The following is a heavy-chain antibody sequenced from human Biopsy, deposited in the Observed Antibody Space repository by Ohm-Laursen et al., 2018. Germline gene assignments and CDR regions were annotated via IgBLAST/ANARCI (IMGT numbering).Heavy chain of an antibody. Sequence: SETLSLTCYVSGGSISSYYWSWIRQSPGKGLEWIGFIFCSGSTYYNPSLKSRTTISVDSSKNQFSLRLRSVTAADTAVYYCARGGNGYNYVTPGTWFDPWGRGTPVTVSS. J-gene: IGHJ5*02. CDR2: IFCSGST. CDR3: ARGGNGYNYVTPGTWFDP. D-gene: IGHD5-24*01. CDR1: GGSISSYY. V-gene: IGHV4-59*01.